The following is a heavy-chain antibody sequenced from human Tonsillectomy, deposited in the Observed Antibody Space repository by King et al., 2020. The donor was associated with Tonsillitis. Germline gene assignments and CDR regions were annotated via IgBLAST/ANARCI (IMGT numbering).Heavy chain of an antibody. D-gene: IGHD3-22*01. CDR1: GFTFSSYA. CDR2: ILYDGSNK. Sequence: VQLVESGGGVVQPGRSLRLSCAASGFTFSSYAMHWVRQAPGKGLEWVAVILYDGSNKYYADSVKGRFTISRDNSKNTLFLQMNSLRAEDTAVYYCAREDYYHNSGYLDYWGQGTLVTVSS. CDR3: AREDYYHNSGYLDY. V-gene: IGHV3-30*01. J-gene: IGHJ4*02.